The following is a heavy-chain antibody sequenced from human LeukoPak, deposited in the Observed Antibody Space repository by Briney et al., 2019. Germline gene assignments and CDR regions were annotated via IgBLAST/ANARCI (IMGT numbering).Heavy chain of an antibody. CDR2: IYHSGST. CDR1: GYSISSGYY. D-gene: IGHD5-18*01. J-gene: IGHJ6*03. Sequence: PSETLSLTCTVSGYSISSGYYWGWIRQPPGKGLEWIGSIYHSGSTYYNPSLKSRVTISVDTSKNQFSLKLSSVTAADTAVYYCARGGYSYGYYYYYYMDVWGKGTTVTVSS. V-gene: IGHV4-38-2*02. CDR3: ARGGYSYGYYYYYYMDV.